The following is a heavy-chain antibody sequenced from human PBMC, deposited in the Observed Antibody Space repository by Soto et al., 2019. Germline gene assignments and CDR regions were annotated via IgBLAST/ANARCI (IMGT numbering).Heavy chain of an antibody. CDR3: ARGEYGITMVRGVILYYYYGMDV. D-gene: IGHD3-10*01. V-gene: IGHV4-61*01. CDR2: IYYSGST. CDR1: GGSVSSGSYY. Sequence: PSETLSLTCTVSGGSVSSGSYYWSWIRQPPGKGLEWIGYIYYSGSTNYNHSLKSRVTISVDTSKNQFSLKLSSVTAADTAVYYCARGEYGITMVRGVILYYYYGMDVWGQGTTVTVSS. J-gene: IGHJ6*02.